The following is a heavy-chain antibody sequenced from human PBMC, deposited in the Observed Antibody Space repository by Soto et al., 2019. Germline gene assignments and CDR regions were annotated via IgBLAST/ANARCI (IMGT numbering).Heavy chain of an antibody. CDR3: VRLRYCSSTSCHRFDP. CDR2: VYYSGST. J-gene: IGHJ5*02. D-gene: IGHD2-2*02. CDR1: GGSISSSGYY. Sequence: SETLSLTCTVSGGSISSSGYYWSWIRQHPGKGLEWIGHVYYSGSTYYNPSLKSRVTISVDTSKNQFSLKLSSVTAADTAVYYCVRLRYCSSTSCHRFDPWGQGTLVTVSS. V-gene: IGHV4-31*03.